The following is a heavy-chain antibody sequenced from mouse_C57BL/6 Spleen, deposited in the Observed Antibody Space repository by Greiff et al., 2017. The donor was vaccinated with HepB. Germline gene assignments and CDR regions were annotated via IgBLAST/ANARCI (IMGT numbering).Heavy chain of an antibody. CDR2: IYPGDGDT. D-gene: IGHD2-3*01. J-gene: IGHJ3*01. CDR1: GYAFSSSW. CDR3: ASPSDGYWFAY. Sequence: VQLQQSGPELVKPGASVKISCKASGYAFSSSWMNWVKQRPGKGLEWIGRIYPGDGDTNYNGKFKGKATLTADKSSSTAYMQLSSLTSEDSAVYFCASPSDGYWFAYWGQGTLVTVSA. V-gene: IGHV1-82*01.